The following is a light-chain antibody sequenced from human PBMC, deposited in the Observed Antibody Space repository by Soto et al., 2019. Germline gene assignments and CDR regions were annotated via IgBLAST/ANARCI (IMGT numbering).Light chain of an antibody. CDR1: QTISSW. Sequence: DIQLTQSPSTLSGSLGDRHTLTWLASQTISSWVAWYKQKPGKAPKLLIYKASTLKSGVPSRFRGSGSGAEFTLTISSLKPDDFATYYCQHYNSYSEAFGQGTKVDIK. CDR2: KAS. V-gene: IGKV1-5*03. CDR3: QHYNSYSEA. J-gene: IGKJ1*01.